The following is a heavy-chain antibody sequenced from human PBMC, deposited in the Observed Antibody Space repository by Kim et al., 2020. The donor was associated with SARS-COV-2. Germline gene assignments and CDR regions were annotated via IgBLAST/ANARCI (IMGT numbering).Heavy chain of an antibody. Sequence: GRFTIARDNSKNTLYLQMNSLRAEDTAVYYCARGSWFRMITFGGVIVNGYWGQGTLFTVSS. J-gene: IGHJ4*02. D-gene: IGHD3-16*02. CDR3: ARGSWFRMITFGGVIVNGY. V-gene: IGHV3-30*01.